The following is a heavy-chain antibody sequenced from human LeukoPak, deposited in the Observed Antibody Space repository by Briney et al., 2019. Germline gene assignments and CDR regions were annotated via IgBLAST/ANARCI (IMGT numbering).Heavy chain of an antibody. J-gene: IGHJ3*02. CDR3: ATFMVRGVDGSDAFDI. CDR1: GGSISSGSYY. Sequence: SETLSLTCTVSGGSISSGSYYWSWIRQPAGKGLEWIGRIYTSGSTNYNPSLKSRVTISVDTSKNQFSLKLSSVTAADTAVYYCATFMVRGVDGSDAFDIWGQGTMVTVPS. V-gene: IGHV4-61*02. CDR2: IYTSGST. D-gene: IGHD3-10*01.